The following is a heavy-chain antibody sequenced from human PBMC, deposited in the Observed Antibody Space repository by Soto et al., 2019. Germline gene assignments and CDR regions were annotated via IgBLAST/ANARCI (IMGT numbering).Heavy chain of an antibody. Sequence: QISLKESGPALVKPTQTLTLTCSFSGFSLTTTGVGVGWIRQPPGKALEWLALTYWDDDERYNPSLKNRLTISREPSKLRLLLSMTNGEAGDRATFLGAVDIAARPCDVGGQGELVTVSS. D-gene: IGHD5-12*01. CDR2: TYWDDDE. J-gene: IGHJ4*02. CDR3: AVDIAARPCDV. V-gene: IGHV2-5*02. CDR1: GFSLTTTGVG.